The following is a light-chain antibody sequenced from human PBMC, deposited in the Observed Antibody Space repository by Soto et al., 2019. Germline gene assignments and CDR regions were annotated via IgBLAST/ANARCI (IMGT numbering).Light chain of an antibody. CDR3: TSYASTSTYVV. CDR2: EVF. J-gene: IGLJ2*01. Sequence: QSVLTQPASVSGSPGQSITISCTGTRSDVGGYNYVSWYQHHPGKAPNLMMYEVFSRPAGVSNRFSGSRSGNTASLTISGLQADDEAYYYCTSYASTSTYVVFGGGTKVTVL. V-gene: IGLV2-14*01. CDR1: RSDVGGYNY.